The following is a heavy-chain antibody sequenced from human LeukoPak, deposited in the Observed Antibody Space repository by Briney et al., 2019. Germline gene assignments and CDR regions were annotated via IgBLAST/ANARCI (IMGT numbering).Heavy chain of an antibody. Sequence: RGSLRLAWAAAELVLSSYAINWDRHAPGKGLGWVSYITNSGGTIYYADSVKGRFTISRDNARNLLYLQMNSLRAEDTAVYYCARVPHGWHFDDWGQGSLVTVST. CDR1: ELVLSSYA. CDR2: ITNSGGTI. CDR3: ARVPHGWHFDD. V-gene: IGHV3-48*03. J-gene: IGHJ4*02. D-gene: IGHD6-19*01.